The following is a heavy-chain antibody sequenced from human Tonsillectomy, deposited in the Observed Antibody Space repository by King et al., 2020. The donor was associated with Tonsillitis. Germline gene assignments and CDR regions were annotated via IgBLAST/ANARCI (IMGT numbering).Heavy chain of an antibody. Sequence: VQLVESGGGVVQPGRSLRLSCAASGFTFSDYAMHWVRQAPGKGLEWVTVISYDGSNKYYADSVKGRFTISRDNSKNTLYLQMNSLRPEDTAVYYCARDGQTNAYNHTRVTFGGVIRYWGQGTLVTVSS. CDR1: GFTFSDYA. CDR2: ISYDGSNK. D-gene: IGHD3-16*02. CDR3: ARDGQTNAYNHTRVTFGGVIRY. J-gene: IGHJ4*02. V-gene: IGHV3-30-3*01.